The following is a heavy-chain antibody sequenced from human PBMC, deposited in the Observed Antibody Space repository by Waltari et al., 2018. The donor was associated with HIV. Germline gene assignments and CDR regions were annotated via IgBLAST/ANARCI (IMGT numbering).Heavy chain of an antibody. CDR2: IRHDDSNR. Sequence: QVRLDESGGGVVPPGGSPRLPCPAAGFPVMVHGIHWARQAPGKGLEWVGFIRHDDSNRYYRDVVKGRFTISRDNSKNTVDLQMNNLKADETAVYYCGKDSNYFYYSTGYYCDFWGQGTLVTVSS. V-gene: IGHV3-30*02. CDR1: GFPVMVHG. CDR3: GKDSNYFYYSTGYYCDF. D-gene: IGHD3-3*01. J-gene: IGHJ4*02.